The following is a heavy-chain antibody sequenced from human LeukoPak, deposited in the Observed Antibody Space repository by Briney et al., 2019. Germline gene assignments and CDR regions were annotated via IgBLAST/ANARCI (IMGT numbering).Heavy chain of an antibody. V-gene: IGHV1-69*04. CDR2: IIPIFGIA. CDR1: GGTFSSYA. D-gene: IGHD3-22*01. CDR3: ARTQARHYYDSSGYRIMGNWFDP. Sequence: GASVKVSCKASGGTFSSYAISWVRQAPGQGLEWMGRIIPIFGIANYAQKFQGRVTITADKSTSTAYMELSSLRSEDTAVYYCARTQARHYYDSSGYRIMGNWFDPWGQGTLVTVSS. J-gene: IGHJ5*02.